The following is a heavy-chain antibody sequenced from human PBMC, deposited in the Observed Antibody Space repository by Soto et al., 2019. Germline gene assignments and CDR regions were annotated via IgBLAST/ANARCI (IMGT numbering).Heavy chain of an antibody. CDR3: ARDDYADSSHTETYYYYGMDV. Sequence: QVQLVQSGAEVKKPGSSVKVSCKASGGTFSSYAISWVRQAPGQGLEWMGGIIPIFGTANYAPKFQGRVTITADESTSTAYMELSSLRSEDTAVYYCARDDYADSSHTETYYYYGMDVWGQGTTVTVSS. CDR1: GGTFSSYA. J-gene: IGHJ6*02. V-gene: IGHV1-69*12. CDR2: IIPIFGTA. D-gene: IGHD4-17*01.